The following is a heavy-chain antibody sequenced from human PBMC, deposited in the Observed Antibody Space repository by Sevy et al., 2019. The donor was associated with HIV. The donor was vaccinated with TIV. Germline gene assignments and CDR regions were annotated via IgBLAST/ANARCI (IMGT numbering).Heavy chain of an antibody. J-gene: IGHJ6*02. CDR1: GYSFSSYW. Sequence: GESLKISCQGSGYSFSSYWIAWVRQLPGKGLEGMGIIYPGDSDTRYSPSFQGQVTISVDKSVNTAYLHWSSLKASDTAIYFCAIPSGGDYCSGGNCFPHGMDVWGQGTTVTVSS. CDR3: AIPSGGDYCSGGNCFPHGMDV. CDR2: IYPGDSDT. V-gene: IGHV5-51*01. D-gene: IGHD2-15*01.